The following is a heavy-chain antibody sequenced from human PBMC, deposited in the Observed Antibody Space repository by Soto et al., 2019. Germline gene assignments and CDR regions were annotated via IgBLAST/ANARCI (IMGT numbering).Heavy chain of an antibody. CDR2: INDGGRT. CDR1: GESFNGYY. Sequence: SETLSLTCAVYGESFNGYYLTWIRQAPGKGLEWIGEINDGGRTNYNPSLESRVTISVDTSKKQFPLKLGSMTAAATALYYCARGDYITTVGTIAYRSQGTPVTVSS. J-gene: IGHJ4*02. CDR3: ARGDYITTVGTIAY. D-gene: IGHD1-20*01. V-gene: IGHV4-34*01.